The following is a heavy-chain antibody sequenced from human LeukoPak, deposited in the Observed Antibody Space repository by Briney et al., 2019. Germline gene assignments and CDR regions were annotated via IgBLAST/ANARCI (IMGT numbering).Heavy chain of an antibody. Sequence: SETLSLTCAVYGGSFSGYYWSWIRQPPGKGLEWIGEINHSGSTNYNPSLKSRVTISVDTSKNQFSLKLSSVTAADTAVYYCARGGPTSVVAAQHYDYWGQGTLVTVSS. V-gene: IGHV4-34*01. CDR2: INHSGST. D-gene: IGHD2-15*01. CDR3: ARGGPTSVVAAQHYDY. J-gene: IGHJ4*02. CDR1: GGSFSGYY.